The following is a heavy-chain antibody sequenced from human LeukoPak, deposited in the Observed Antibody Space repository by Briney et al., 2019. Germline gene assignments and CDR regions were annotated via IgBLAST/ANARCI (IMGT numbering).Heavy chain of an antibody. V-gene: IGHV1-69*13. D-gene: IGHD1-26*01. Sequence: GASVKVSCKASGGTFSSYAISWVRQAPGQGLEWMGGIIPSFGTAKYAQKFQGRVTITADESTGTAYMELSSLRSEDTAVYYCATRAWEGWFDPWGQGTLVTVSS. J-gene: IGHJ5*02. CDR2: IIPSFGTA. CDR1: GGTFSSYA. CDR3: ATRAWEGWFDP.